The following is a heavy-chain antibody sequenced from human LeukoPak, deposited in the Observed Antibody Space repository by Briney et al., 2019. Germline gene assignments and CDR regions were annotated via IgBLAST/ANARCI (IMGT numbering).Heavy chain of an antibody. CDR2: IYHSGST. CDR3: ARQDSGYDPFDI. D-gene: IGHD5-12*01. CDR1: GYPISSGYY. V-gene: IGHV4-38-2*01. Sequence: SETLSLTCAVSGYPISSGYYWGWIRPPPGKGLEWIGSIYHSGSTFYNPSLKSRVTIPVDTSKNQFSVKLSSVTAADTAVYYCARQDSGYDPFDIWGQGTMVTVSS. J-gene: IGHJ3*02.